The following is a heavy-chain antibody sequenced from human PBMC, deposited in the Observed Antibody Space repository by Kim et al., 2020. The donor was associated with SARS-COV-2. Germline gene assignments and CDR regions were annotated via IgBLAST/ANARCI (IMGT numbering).Heavy chain of an antibody. CDR1: GGSISSGGYY. J-gene: IGHJ1*01. V-gene: IGHV4-31*03. CDR2: IYYSGST. Sequence: SETLSLTCTVSGGSISSGGYYWSWIRQHPGKGLEWIGYIYYSGSTYYNPSLKSRVTISVDTSKNQFSLKLSSVTAADTAVYYCARSPEYCSGGSCYSAPLELQHWGQGTLVTVSS. D-gene: IGHD2-15*01. CDR3: ARSPEYCSGGSCYSAPLELQH.